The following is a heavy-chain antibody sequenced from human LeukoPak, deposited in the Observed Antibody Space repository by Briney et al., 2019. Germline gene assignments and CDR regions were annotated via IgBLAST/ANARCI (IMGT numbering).Heavy chain of an antibody. CDR3: AELGITMIGGV. Sequence: GGSLRLSCAASGFIFSDYYTGWIPQAPGRGLEWVSYIIDSGTKIYYTDSVKGRFTISRDNAKNSLYLQMNSLRAEDTAVYYCAELGITMIGGVWGKGTTVTISS. CDR2: IIDSGTKI. V-gene: IGHV3-11*04. CDR1: GFIFSDYY. J-gene: IGHJ6*04. D-gene: IGHD3-10*02.